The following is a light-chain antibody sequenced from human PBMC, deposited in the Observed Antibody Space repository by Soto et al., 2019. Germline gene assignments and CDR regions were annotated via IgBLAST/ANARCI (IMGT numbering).Light chain of an antibody. V-gene: IGKV1-6*01. CDR1: QGIRND. J-gene: IGKJ1*01. Sequence: IQMTQSPSTLSGSGGDRVTITCXASQGIRNDLGWYQQKPGKAPKLLIYAASSLQSGVPSRFSGSASGTDFTLTISSLQPEDFATYYCLQDYSYPWTFGQGTKVDI. CDR2: AAS. CDR3: LQDYSYPWT.